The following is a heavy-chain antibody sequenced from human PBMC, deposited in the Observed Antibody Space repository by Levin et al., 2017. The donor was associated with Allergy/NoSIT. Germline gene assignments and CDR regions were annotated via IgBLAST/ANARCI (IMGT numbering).Heavy chain of an antibody. CDR3: AKVVGDDLSGYMDV. D-gene: IGHD3-3*01. CDR1: GFTFSRSA. CDR2: ISDDGNDK. V-gene: IGHV3-30*18. Sequence: GESLKISCAASGFTFSRSAMHWVRQAPGKGLDWVAFISDDGNDKYYTDSVKGRFTISRGNSKNTLYLQMNNLRVEDTAVYYCAKVVGDDLSGYMDVWGKGTTVIVSS. J-gene: IGHJ6*03.